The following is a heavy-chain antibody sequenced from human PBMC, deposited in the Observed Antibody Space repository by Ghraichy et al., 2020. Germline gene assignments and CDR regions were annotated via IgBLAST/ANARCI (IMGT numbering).Heavy chain of an antibody. J-gene: IGHJ6*02. CDR3: ARSHSSSSGLLYYYYGMDV. V-gene: IGHV1-18*01. D-gene: IGHD6-6*01. CDR2: ISAYNGNT. Sequence: ASVKVSYKASGYTFTSYGISWVRQAPGQGLEWMGWISAYNGNTNYAQKLQGRVTMTTDTSTSTAYMELRSLRSDDTAVYYCARSHSSSSGLLYYYYGMDVWGQGTTVTVSS. CDR1: GYTFTSYG.